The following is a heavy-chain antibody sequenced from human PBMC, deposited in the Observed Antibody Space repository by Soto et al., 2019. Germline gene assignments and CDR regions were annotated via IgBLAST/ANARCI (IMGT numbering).Heavy chain of an antibody. CDR2: IIPIFGTA. D-gene: IGHD3-22*01. J-gene: IGHJ3*02. V-gene: IGHV1-69*01. CDR3: ARARPHYYYDSSGYYYGSAFDI. Sequence: QVQLVQSGAEVKKPGSSVKVSCKASGGTFSSYAISWVRQAPEQGLEWMGGIIPIFGTANYAQKFQGRVTITADESTSTAYMELSSLRSEDTAVYYCARARPHYYYDSSGYYYGSAFDIWGQGTMVTVSS. CDR1: GGTFSSYA.